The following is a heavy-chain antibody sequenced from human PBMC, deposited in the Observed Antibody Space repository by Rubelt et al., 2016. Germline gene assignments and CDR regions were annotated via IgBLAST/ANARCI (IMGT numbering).Heavy chain of an antibody. CDR2: ISAYNGNT. CDR3: ARVGALAARKIYYFDY. J-gene: IGHJ4*02. D-gene: IGHD6-6*01. V-gene: IGHV1-18*01. CDR1: GYTFTSYG. Sequence: QVQLVQSGAEVKKPGASVKVSRKASGYTFTSYGISWVRQAPGQGLEWMGWISAYNGNTTYAQKIQGRVTMTTDTSTSTAYRELRSLRSDDTVVYYCARVGALAARKIYYFDYWGQGTLVTVSS.